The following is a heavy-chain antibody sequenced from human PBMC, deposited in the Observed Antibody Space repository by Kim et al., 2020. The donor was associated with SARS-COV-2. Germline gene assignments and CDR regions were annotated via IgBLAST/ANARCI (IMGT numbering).Heavy chain of an antibody. Sequence: SETLSLTCTVSGGSISSYYWSWIRQPPGKGLEWIGYIYYSGSTNYNPSLKSRVTISVDTSKNQFSLKLSSVTAADTAVYYCARERGYSSGWYGSLYYFDYWGQGTLVTVSS. J-gene: IGHJ4*02. D-gene: IGHD6-19*01. CDR1: GGSISSYY. CDR2: IYYSGST. CDR3: ARERGYSSGWYGSLYYFDY. V-gene: IGHV4-59*01.